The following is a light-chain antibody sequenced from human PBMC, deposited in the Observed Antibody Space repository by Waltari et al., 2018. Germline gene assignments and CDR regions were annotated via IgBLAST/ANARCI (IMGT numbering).Light chain of an antibody. Sequence: QSALTQPASVSESPGQSITTSRTGTSSAVGTYDPVSWSLHNPVKPPNLILYEVNKRPSGVSNRFSGSNSGNTASLTISGLQAEDEADYFCCSYAGSHTWVFGGGTKVTVL. CDR3: CSYAGSHTWV. CDR2: EVN. V-gene: IGLV2-23*02. J-gene: IGLJ3*02. CDR1: SSAVGTYDP.